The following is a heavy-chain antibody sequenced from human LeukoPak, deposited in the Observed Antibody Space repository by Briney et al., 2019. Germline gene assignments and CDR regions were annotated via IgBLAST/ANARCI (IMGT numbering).Heavy chain of an antibody. CDR1: GGSISSCY. Sequence: PSETLSLTCTVSGGSISSCYWSWIRQPPGKGLEWIGYIYYSGSTNYNPSLKSRVTISVDTSKNQFSLKLSSVTAADTAVYYCARQYSSSWLAWFDPWGQGTLVTVFS. CDR2: IYYSGST. J-gene: IGHJ5*02. CDR3: ARQYSSSWLAWFDP. D-gene: IGHD6-13*01. V-gene: IGHV4-59*01.